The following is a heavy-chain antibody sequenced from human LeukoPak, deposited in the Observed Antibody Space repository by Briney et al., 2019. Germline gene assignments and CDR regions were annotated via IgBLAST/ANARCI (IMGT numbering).Heavy chain of an antibody. Sequence: PGGSLRLSCAASGFTFSSYAMHWVRQAPGKGLEWVAVISYDGSNKYYADSVKGRFTIYRAHSKNTLSLQMNSLRAEDTAVYYCARVTYDYDAFDIWGQGTMVTVSS. CDR1: GFTFSSYA. J-gene: IGHJ3*02. V-gene: IGHV3-30-3*01. CDR3: ARVTYDYDAFDI. CDR2: ISYDGSNK. D-gene: IGHD3-3*01.